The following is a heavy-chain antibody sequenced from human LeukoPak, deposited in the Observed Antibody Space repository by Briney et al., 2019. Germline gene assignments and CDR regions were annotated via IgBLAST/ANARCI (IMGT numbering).Heavy chain of an antibody. J-gene: IGHJ4*02. V-gene: IGHV3-49*03. CDR1: GFTFGDYA. Sequence: GGSLRLSCTTSGFTFGDYAMSWFRQAPGKGLEWVGFIRSKAYGGTTEYAASLKGRITISRDDSKTIAYLQMSSLKTEDTAVYYCAKDFLYDTLTGVGLSDYWGQGTLVTVSS. CDR2: IRSKAYGGTT. D-gene: IGHD3-9*01. CDR3: AKDFLYDTLTGVGLSDY.